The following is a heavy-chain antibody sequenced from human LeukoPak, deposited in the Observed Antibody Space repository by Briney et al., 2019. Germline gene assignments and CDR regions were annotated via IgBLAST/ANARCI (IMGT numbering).Heavy chain of an antibody. CDR2: IYTSGST. D-gene: IGHD2/OR15-2a*01. CDR3: ARSQRRRFLPTPPYMDV. CDR1: GGSISSYY. J-gene: IGHJ6*03. Sequence: PSETLSLTCTVSGGSISSYYWSWIRQTAGKGLEWIGRIYTSGSTNYNPAIKSRVTMSVDTSKNQFSLKLSSVTAADTAVYYCARSQRRRFLPTPPYMDVWGKGTTVTVSS. V-gene: IGHV4-4*07.